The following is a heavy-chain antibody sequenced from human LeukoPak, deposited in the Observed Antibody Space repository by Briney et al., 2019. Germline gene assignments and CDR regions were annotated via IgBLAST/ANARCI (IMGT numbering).Heavy chain of an antibody. D-gene: IGHD5-24*01. CDR3: ARDLARRDGYNYAHDAFDI. V-gene: IGHV1-18*01. Sequence: ASVKVSCKASGYTFTSYGISWVRQAPGQGLEWMGWISAYNGNTNYAQKLQGRVTMTRDTSTSTVYMELSSLRSEDTAVYYCARDLARRDGYNYAHDAFDIWGQGTMVTVSS. CDR1: GYTFTSYG. CDR2: ISAYNGNT. J-gene: IGHJ3*02.